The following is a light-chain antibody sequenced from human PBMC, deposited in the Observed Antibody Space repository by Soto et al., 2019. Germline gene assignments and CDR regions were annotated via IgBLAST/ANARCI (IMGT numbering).Light chain of an antibody. CDR2: AAS. CDR1: QGMRND. Sequence: AIQMTQSPSSLSASVGDRVTITCRASQGMRNDLGWYQQKPGKAPKLLIYAASSLQSGVPSRFSGSGSGTDFTLTTSSLKPEDFATYYYLQDYNYPWTFGQGTKVEIK. CDR3: LQDYNYPWT. J-gene: IGKJ1*01. V-gene: IGKV1-6*01.